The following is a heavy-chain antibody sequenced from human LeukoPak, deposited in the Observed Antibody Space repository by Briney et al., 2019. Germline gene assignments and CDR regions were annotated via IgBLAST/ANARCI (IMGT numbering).Heavy chain of an antibody. D-gene: IGHD1-7*01. CDR3: CTGSRVGNYHGTFDI. CDR2: IDPEDGET. J-gene: IGHJ3*02. CDR1: GYTFTDYF. V-gene: IGHV1-69-2*01. Sequence: ASVKVSCKSSGYTFTDYFIHWVQQAPGKGLEWMGRIDPEDGETVSIEKFQGRVSITADTSTDTAFMEMSGLRSEAEAVDFWCTGSRVGNYHGTFDIWGQGTMVTVSS.